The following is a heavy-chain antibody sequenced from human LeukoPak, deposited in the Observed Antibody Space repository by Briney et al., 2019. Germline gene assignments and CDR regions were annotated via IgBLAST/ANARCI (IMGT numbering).Heavy chain of an antibody. CDR2: IKQDGSEK. Sequence: GGSLRLSCAASGFIFNNNFMSWVRQVPGKGLEWLANIKQDGSEKTYVDSVKGRFTIFRDNAKNLLYLQMNSLRAEDAAVYYCAREGFYYFDFWGQGALVTVAS. CDR3: AREGFYYFDF. CDR1: GFIFNNNF. J-gene: IGHJ4*01. V-gene: IGHV3-7*01.